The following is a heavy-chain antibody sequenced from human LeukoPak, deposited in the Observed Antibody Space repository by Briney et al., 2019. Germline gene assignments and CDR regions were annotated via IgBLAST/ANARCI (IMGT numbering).Heavy chain of an antibody. Sequence: PGGSLRLSCAVSGFSVSGYWMTWVRQAPGKGVEWVANIKQDGSEKNYVDSVKGRFTISRDNAENSLFLQMNSLRVEDTAVYYCAREWQGGIAAAGTRIEGDYWGQGTLVAVSS. CDR3: AREWQGGIAAAGTRIEGDY. CDR2: IKQDGSEK. V-gene: IGHV3-7*01. CDR1: GFSVSGYW. J-gene: IGHJ4*02. D-gene: IGHD6-13*01.